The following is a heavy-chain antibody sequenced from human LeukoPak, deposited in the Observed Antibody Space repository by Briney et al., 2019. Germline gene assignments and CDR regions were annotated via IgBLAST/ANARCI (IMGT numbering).Heavy chain of an antibody. V-gene: IGHV3-21*01. J-gene: IGHJ6*02. Sequence: GGSLRLSCTGSGFTFSSYNMNWVRPAPGKGLEWVSTITSTSTYIAYADSVKGRFTISRDNADNSVYLQMNSLRADDTAIYYCAKERPHGMDVWGQGTSVTVSS. CDR2: ITSTSTYI. CDR1: GFTFSSYN. D-gene: IGHD6-6*01. CDR3: AKERPHGMDV.